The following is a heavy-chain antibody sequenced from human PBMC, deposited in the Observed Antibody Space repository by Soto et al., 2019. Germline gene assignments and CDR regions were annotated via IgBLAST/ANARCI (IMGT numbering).Heavy chain of an antibody. V-gene: IGHV4-4*02. CDR2: IFHDGTA. J-gene: IGHJ4*02. CDR1: GVSISSGNW. CDR3: ARLVYDTRLDYLYFDL. D-gene: IGHD3-9*01. Sequence: PSETLSLTCTVSGVSISSGNWWTWVRQSPRKGLEYIGEIFHDGTANYFPSFERRVAMSVDKSRNQFSLKLTSVTAADAAIYYCARLVYDTRLDYLYFDLWGQGAQVNAS.